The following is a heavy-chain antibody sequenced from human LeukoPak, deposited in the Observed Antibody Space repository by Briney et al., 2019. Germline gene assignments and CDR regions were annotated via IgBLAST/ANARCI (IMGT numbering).Heavy chain of an antibody. Sequence: GGSLRLSCAASGFTFDDYAMHWVRHAPGKGLEWVSGISWNSGSIGYTDSVKGRFTISRDNAKNSLYLQMNSLRAEDTALYYCAKDNRLGRDGYRLEYYFDYWGQGTLVTVSS. CDR3: AKDNRLGRDGYRLEYYFDY. J-gene: IGHJ4*02. V-gene: IGHV3-9*01. CDR1: GFTFDDYA. CDR2: ISWNSGSI. D-gene: IGHD5-24*01.